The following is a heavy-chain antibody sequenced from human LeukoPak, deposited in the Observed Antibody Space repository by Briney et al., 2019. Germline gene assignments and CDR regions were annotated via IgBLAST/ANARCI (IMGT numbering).Heavy chain of an antibody. D-gene: IGHD3-3*01. J-gene: IGHJ6*03. Sequence: ASVKVSCKASGYTFTSYGNSWVRQAPGQGLEWMGWISAYNGNTNYAQKLQGRVTMTTDTSTSTAYMELRSLRSDDTAVYYCARDYGAYDFWSGSDYYYYMDVWGKGTTVTVSS. CDR2: ISAYNGNT. CDR3: ARDYGAYDFWSGSDYYYYMDV. V-gene: IGHV1-18*01. CDR1: GYTFTSYG.